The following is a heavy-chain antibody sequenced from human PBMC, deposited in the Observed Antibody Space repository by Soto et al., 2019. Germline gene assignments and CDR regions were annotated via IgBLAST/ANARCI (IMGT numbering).Heavy chain of an antibody. V-gene: IGHV4-30-4*01. CDR2: IYYSGST. D-gene: IGHD3-22*01. CDR3: ARDRGYYDSSGYYYGIDAFDI. Sequence: SETLSLTCTVSGGSISSGDYYWSWIRQPPGKGLEWIGYIYYSGSTYYNPSLKSRVTISVDTSKNQFSLKLSSVTAADTAVYYCARDRGYYDSSGYYYGIDAFDIWGQGTMVTVSS. J-gene: IGHJ3*02. CDR1: GGSISSGDYY.